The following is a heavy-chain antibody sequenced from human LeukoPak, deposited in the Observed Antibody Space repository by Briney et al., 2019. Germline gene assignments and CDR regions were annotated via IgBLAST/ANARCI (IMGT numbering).Heavy chain of an antibody. J-gene: IGHJ5*02. CDR3: TKNTGRREGWFDP. D-gene: IGHD1-26*01. Sequence: GGSLRLSCAASGLTFRHYGMHWVRQTPGKGLEWVAFIESDESISQYADLVKGRFTISRDNSKNMLYLRMNSLRTEDTAMYYCTKNTGRREGWFDPWGQGTLVTVSS. CDR1: GLTFRHYG. V-gene: IGHV3-30*02. CDR2: IESDESIS.